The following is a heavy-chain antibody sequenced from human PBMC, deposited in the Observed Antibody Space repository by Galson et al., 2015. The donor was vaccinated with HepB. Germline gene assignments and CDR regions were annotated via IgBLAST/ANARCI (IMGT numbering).Heavy chain of an antibody. CDR2: ISGSGGST. D-gene: IGHD7-27*01. CDR3: ARLELGIRVYYYYGMDV. Sequence: SLRLSCAASGFTFSSYAMSWVRQAPGKGLEWVSAISGSGGSTYYADSVKGRFTISRDNSKNTLYLQMNSLRAEDTAVYYCARLELGIRVYYYYGMDVWGQGTTVTVSS. CDR1: GFTFSSYA. J-gene: IGHJ6*02. V-gene: IGHV3-23*01.